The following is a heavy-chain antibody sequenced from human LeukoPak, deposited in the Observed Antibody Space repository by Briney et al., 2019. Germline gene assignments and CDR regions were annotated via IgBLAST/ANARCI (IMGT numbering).Heavy chain of an antibody. V-gene: IGHV3-21*01. CDR3: ARDRFGIVVVPAAIDY. J-gene: IGHJ4*02. CDR1: GFTFSSYS. Sequence: PGGSLRLSCAASGFTFSSYSMNWVRQAPGKGLEWVSSISSSSSYIYYADSVKGRFTISRDNAKNSLYLQMNSLRAEDTAVYYCARDRFGIVVVPAAIDYWGQGTLVTVSS. D-gene: IGHD2-2*01. CDR2: ISSSSSYI.